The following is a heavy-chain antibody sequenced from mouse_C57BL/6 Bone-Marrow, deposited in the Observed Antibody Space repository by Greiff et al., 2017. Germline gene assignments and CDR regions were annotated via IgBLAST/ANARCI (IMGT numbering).Heavy chain of an antibody. CDR1: GFNIKDDY. CDR2: IDPENGDT. J-gene: IGHJ3*01. CDR3: TAGLLLN. V-gene: IGHV14-4*01. Sequence: EVKLQESGAELVRPGASVKLSCTASGFNIKDDYMHWVKQRPDQGLEWIGWIDPENGDTEYASKFQGKATITADTSSNTAYLQLSSLTSEDTAVYYCTAGLLLNWGQGTLVTVSA. D-gene: IGHD2-3*01.